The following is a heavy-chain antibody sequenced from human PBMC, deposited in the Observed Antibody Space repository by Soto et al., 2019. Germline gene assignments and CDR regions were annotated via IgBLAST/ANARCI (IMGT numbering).Heavy chain of an antibody. J-gene: IGHJ4*02. CDR1: GYTFTSYY. D-gene: IGHD6-19*01. Sequence: ASVEVSCKASGYTFTSYYMHWVRQAPGQGLEWMGIINPSGGSTSYAQKFQGRVTMTRDTSTSTVYMELSSLRSEDTAVYYCARSEWSPVAGTPRTDFDYWGQGTLVTVSS. CDR3: ARSEWSPVAGTPRTDFDY. V-gene: IGHV1-46*01. CDR2: INPSGGST.